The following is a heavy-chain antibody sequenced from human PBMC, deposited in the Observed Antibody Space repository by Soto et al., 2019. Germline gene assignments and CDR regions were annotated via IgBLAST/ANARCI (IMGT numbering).Heavy chain of an antibody. CDR2: IGGRATSA. J-gene: IGHJ4*02. CDR3: TYPDWLLGFDY. V-gene: IGHV3-23*01. D-gene: IGHD3-9*01. CDR1: GFTFSNYA. Sequence: EVQLLESGGGLVQPGGSLRLSCAASGFTFSNYAMSWVRQAPGKGLEWVSGIGGRATSAYYADSVKGGFAISRDNAYNTLFLQLNSLRAEDTAVYYCTYPDWLLGFDYWGQGTLVTVSS.